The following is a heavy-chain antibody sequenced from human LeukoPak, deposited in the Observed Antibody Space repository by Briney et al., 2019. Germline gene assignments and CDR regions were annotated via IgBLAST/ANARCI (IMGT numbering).Heavy chain of an antibody. CDR2: INHSGST. D-gene: IGHD3-22*01. Sequence: SETLSLTCAVYGGSFSGYYWSWIRQPPGQGLEWIGEINHSGSTNYNPSLKRRVTISVDTSKNQFSLKLSSVTAADTAVYYCAILPGGVTTLPESGIWGQGTMVTVSS. CDR3: AILPGGVTTLPESGI. CDR1: GGSFSGYY. J-gene: IGHJ3*02. V-gene: IGHV4-34*01.